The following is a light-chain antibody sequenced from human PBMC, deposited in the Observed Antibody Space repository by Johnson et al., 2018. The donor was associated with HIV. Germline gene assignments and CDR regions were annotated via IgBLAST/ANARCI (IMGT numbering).Light chain of an antibody. CDR3: GTWDSRLSAGHV. CDR1: SSNIGNNY. V-gene: IGLV1-51*02. CDR2: ENN. J-gene: IGLJ1*01. Sequence: QSVLTQPPSVSAAPGQKVTISCSGSSSNIGNNYVSWYQQLPGTAPKLLIYENNKRPSGIPDRFSGSKSGTSATLGITGLQTGDEADYYCGTWDSRLSAGHVFETWTKVTVL.